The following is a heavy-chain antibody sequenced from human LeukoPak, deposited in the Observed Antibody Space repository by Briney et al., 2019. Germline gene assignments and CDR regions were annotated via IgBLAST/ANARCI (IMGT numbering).Heavy chain of an antibody. J-gene: IGHJ4*02. CDR2: INGDGSTT. CDR3: ARDYAGSPDY. D-gene: IGHD3-10*01. Sequence: GGSPRLSCTASGFTFSTYWINWVRQSPGKGLVWVALINGDGSTTTHADSVKGRFTISRDNAKNTVYLQMNSLRDEDTAVYYCARDYAGSPDYWGQGTLVTVSA. CDR1: GFTFSTYW. V-gene: IGHV3-74*03.